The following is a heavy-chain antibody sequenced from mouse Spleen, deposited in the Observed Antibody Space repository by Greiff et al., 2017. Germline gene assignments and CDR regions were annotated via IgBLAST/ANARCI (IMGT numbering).Heavy chain of an antibody. V-gene: IGHV6-6*02. J-gene: IGHJ3*01. Sequence: DVKLVESGGGLVQPGGSMKLSCVASGFTFSNYWMNWVRQSPEKGLEWVAEIRLKSNNYATHYAESVKGRFTISRDDSKSSVYLQMNNLRAEDTGIYYCTYGNSWFAYWGQGTLVTVSA. CDR3: TYGNSWFAY. D-gene: IGHD2-1*01. CDR2: IRLKSNNYAT. CDR1: GFTFSNYW.